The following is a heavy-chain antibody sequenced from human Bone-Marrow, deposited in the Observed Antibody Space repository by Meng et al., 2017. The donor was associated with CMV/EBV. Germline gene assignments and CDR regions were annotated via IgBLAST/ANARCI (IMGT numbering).Heavy chain of an antibody. CDR3: ARGTTVGLGIGAFDI. V-gene: IGHV1-8*03. Sequence: ASVKVSCKASGYTFTTYDINWVRQATGQGLEWMGWMNPNSGNTDYAQKFQGRVTITRNTSISTAYMELSRLRSDDTAVDYCARGTTVGLGIGAFDIWGQGTMVTVSS. CDR1: GYTFTTYD. CDR2: MNPNSGNT. J-gene: IGHJ3*02. D-gene: IGHD7-27*01.